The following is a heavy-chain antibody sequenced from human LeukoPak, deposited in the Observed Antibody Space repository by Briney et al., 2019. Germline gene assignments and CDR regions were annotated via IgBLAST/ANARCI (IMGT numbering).Heavy chain of an antibody. CDR1: GGTFSSYA. V-gene: IGHV1-69*13. CDR3: ARDLELPGYRKNDAFDI. CDR2: IIPIFGTA. J-gene: IGHJ3*02. Sequence: SVKVSCKASGGTFSSYAISWVRQAPGQGLEWMGGIIPIFGTANYAQKFQGRVTITADESTSTAYMELSSLRSEDTAVYYCARDLELPGYRKNDAFDIWGQGTMVTVSS. D-gene: IGHD3-16*02.